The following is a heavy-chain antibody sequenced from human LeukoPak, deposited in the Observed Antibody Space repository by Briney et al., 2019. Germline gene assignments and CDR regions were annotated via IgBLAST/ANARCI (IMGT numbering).Heavy chain of an antibody. D-gene: IGHD3-9*01. Sequence: GGSLRLSCAASGFTFSTYDMNWVRQAPGKGLEWVSYISTSGLTIYYADSAKGRFTVSRDNAKNSLYLQMNNLRAEDTAVYYCARGLVESPWGQGTLVTVSS. CDR3: ARGLVESP. J-gene: IGHJ5*02. CDR2: ISTSGLTI. V-gene: IGHV3-48*03. CDR1: GFTFSTYD.